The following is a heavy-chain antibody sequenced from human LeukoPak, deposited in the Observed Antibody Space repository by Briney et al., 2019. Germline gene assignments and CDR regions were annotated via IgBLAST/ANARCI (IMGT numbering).Heavy chain of an antibody. CDR3: ARDFKQQLVSFYYYGMDV. CDR2: ISSSSSYI. V-gene: IGHV3-21*01. Sequence: PGGSLRLSCAASGFTFSSYSMNWVRQAPGKGLEWVSSISSSSSYIYYADSAKGRFTISRDNAKNSLYLQMNSLRAEDTAVYYCARDFKQQLVSFYYYGMDVWGKGTTVTVSS. CDR1: GFTFSSYS. J-gene: IGHJ6*04. D-gene: IGHD6-13*01.